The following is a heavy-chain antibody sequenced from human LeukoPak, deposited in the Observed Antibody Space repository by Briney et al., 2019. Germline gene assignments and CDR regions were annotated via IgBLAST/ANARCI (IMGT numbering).Heavy chain of an antibody. CDR2: VTFTSSTI. CDR3: ARDRSDFSLLYHYFYMDV. J-gene: IGHJ6*03. V-gene: IGHV3-48*01. D-gene: IGHD3-3*01. Sequence: PGGSLRLSCAASGFTFSSYSMTWVRQAPGKGLEWVSYVTFTSSTIHYADSVKGRFTISRDNAKSSLYLQMNSLRVEDTAIYYCARDRSDFSLLYHYFYMDVWGKGTTVTVSS. CDR1: GFTFSSYS.